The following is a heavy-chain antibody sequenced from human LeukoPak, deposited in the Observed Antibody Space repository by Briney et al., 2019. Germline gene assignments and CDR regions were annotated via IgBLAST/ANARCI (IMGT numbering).Heavy chain of an antibody. CDR2: VYYSESA. V-gene: IGHV4-39*01. CDR1: GGSIRSSGYY. D-gene: IGHD4-17*01. CDR3: ARHLDGDRYYYYYGMDV. J-gene: IGHJ6*02. Sequence: SETLSLTCTVSGGSIRSSGYYWGWFRQSPGKGLEWIATVYYSESAYYNPSLKSRVSISVDTSMYHFSLKLSSVTAADTAVYYCARHLDGDRYYYYYGMDVWGQGTTVTVSS.